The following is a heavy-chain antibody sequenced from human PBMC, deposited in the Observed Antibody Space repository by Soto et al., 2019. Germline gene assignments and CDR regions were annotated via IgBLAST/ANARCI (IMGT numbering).Heavy chain of an antibody. J-gene: IGHJ6*02. CDR1: GGTFSSYA. CDR3: ARDRRGTGVYYYYGMDV. Sequence: GASVKVSCQASGGTFSSYAIRCVRQPPGQGLEWMGGIMPIFGTANYAQKLQGRVTITADESTSTAYMELSSLRSEDTAVYYCARDRRGTGVYYYYGMDVWGQGTTVTVSS. CDR2: IMPIFGTA. V-gene: IGHV1-69*13. D-gene: IGHD3-10*01.